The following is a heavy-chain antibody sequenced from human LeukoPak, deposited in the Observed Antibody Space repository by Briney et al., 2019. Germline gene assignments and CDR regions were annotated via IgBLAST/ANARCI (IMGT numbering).Heavy chain of an antibody. CDR3: ARDGTYDSNPNWFDP. D-gene: IGHD3-22*01. CDR2: ISYDGSNK. V-gene: IGHV3-30*01. CDR1: GFTFSSYA. Sequence: GGSLRLSCAASGFTFSSYAMHWVHQAPGKGLEWVAVISYDGSNKYYADSVKGRFTISRDNSKNTLYLQMNSLRAEDTAVYYCARDGTYDSNPNWFDPWGQGTLVTVSS. J-gene: IGHJ5*02.